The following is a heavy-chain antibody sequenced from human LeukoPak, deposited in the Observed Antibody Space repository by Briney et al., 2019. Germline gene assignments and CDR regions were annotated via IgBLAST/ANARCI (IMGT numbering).Heavy chain of an antibody. CDR1: GFTFSSHA. J-gene: IGHJ6*02. V-gene: IGHV3-30-3*01. D-gene: IGHD3-22*01. CDR3: ARDRSLMGYYLYYYYGMDV. CDR2: ISYDGSNK. Sequence: GGSLRLSCAASGFTFSSHAMHWVRQAPGKGLEWVAVISYDGSNKYYADSVKGRFTISRDNSKNTLYLQMNSLRAGDTAVYYCARDRSLMGYYLYYYYGMDVWGQGTTVTVSS.